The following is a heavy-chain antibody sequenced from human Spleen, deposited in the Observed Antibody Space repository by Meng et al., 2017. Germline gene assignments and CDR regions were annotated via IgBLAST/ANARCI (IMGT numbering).Heavy chain of an antibody. CDR3: AFDV. Sequence: GESLKISCAASGFPFNSYAMGWVRQAPGQGLELVSAISASGGSTYYADSVKGRFTVSRDNSKSTLYLQMKSLRAEDTAMYYCAFDVWGQGTLVTVSS. V-gene: IGHV3-23*01. CDR2: ISASGGST. J-gene: IGHJ4*02. CDR1: GFPFNSYA.